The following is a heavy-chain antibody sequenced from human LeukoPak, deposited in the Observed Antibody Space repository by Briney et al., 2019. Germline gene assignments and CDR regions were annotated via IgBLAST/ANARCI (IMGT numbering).Heavy chain of an antibody. CDR3: ARDRTNMRYCSSTSCYGYYYYGMDV. J-gene: IGHJ6*02. D-gene: IGHD2-2*01. CDR2: ISYDGSNK. CDR1: GFTFSSYA. V-gene: IGHV3-30-3*01. Sequence: GGSLRLSCAASGFTFSSYAMHWVRQAPGKGLEWVAVISYDGSNKYYEDSVKGRFTISRDNSKNKLYLQMNSLRAEDTAVYYCARDRTNMRYCSSTSCYGYYYYGMDVWGQGTTVTVSS.